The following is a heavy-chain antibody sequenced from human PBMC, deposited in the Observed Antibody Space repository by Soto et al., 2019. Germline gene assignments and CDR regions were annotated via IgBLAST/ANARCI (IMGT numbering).Heavy chain of an antibody. CDR2: ISGSGGST. D-gene: IGHD1-26*01. J-gene: IGHJ3*02. CDR3: AKGGGIVGANGAFDI. Sequence: GGSLRLSCAASGFTFSSYAMSWVRQAPGKGLEWVSAISGSGGSTYYADSVKGRFTISRDNSKNTLYLQMNSRRAEDTAVYYCAKGGGIVGANGAFDIWGQGTMVTVSS. V-gene: IGHV3-23*01. CDR1: GFTFSSYA.